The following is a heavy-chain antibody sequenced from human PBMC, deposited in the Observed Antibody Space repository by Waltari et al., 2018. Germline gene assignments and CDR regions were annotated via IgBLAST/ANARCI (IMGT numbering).Heavy chain of an antibody. J-gene: IGHJ4*02. CDR2: MYWNDEK. Sequence: QITLKESGPTLVKPTQTLTLTCTFSGFSLSTSGVGVGWIRQPPGKALEWLALMYWNDEKRYSPFLKSRLTITKDTSKNQVVLTMTNMDPVDTATYYCAHRSQYVGFDYWGQGTLVTVSS. CDR1: GFSLSTSGVG. D-gene: IGHD1-26*01. V-gene: IGHV2-5*01. CDR3: AHRSQYVGFDY.